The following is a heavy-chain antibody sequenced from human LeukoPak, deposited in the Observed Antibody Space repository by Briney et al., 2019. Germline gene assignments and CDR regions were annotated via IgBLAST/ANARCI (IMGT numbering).Heavy chain of an antibody. Sequence: SETLSLTCTVSGGSISSSSYYWGWIRQPPGKGLEWIGSIYYSGSTYYNPSLKSRVTISVDTSKNQFSLKLSSVTAADTAVYYCARLGSGYDSTGPPYYFDYWGQGTLVTVSS. V-gene: IGHV4-39*01. CDR3: ARLGSGYDSTGPPYYFDY. CDR1: GGSISSSSYY. CDR2: IYYSGST. J-gene: IGHJ4*02. D-gene: IGHD5-12*01.